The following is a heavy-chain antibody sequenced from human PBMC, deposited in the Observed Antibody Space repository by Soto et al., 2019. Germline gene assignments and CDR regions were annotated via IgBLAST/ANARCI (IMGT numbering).Heavy chain of an antibody. Sequence: GGCMRLSCAASGFSFSSYAMHWVRKAPGKGLEWVAVISYDGSNKYYADSVKGRFTISRDNSKNTLYLQMNSLRAEDTAVYYCARGTSIYSAGATTYAAFDIWGQGTMVTVSS. CDR3: ARGTSIYSAGATTYAAFDI. D-gene: IGHD1-26*01. V-gene: IGHV3-30-3*01. J-gene: IGHJ3*02. CDR2: ISYDGSNK. CDR1: GFSFSSYA.